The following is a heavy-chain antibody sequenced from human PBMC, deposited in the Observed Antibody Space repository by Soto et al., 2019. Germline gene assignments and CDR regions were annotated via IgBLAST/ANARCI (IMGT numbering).Heavy chain of an antibody. CDR1: GFTFSDHY. Sequence: PGGSLRLSCAASGFTFSDHYMDWVRQAPGKGLEWVGRIRNKTKRYTTDYAASVNGRFTISRDDSENSLHLQMNSLKTEDTAVYYCVRVPLDRLTTYFDSWGTGTMVTVSS. D-gene: IGHD3-9*01. V-gene: IGHV3-72*01. CDR2: IRNKTKRYTT. CDR3: VRVPLDRLTTYFDS. J-gene: IGHJ4*02.